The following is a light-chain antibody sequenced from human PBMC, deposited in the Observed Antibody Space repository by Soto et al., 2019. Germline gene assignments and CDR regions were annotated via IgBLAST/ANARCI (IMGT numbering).Light chain of an antibody. V-gene: IGKV3-20*01. Sequence: DIVLTQSPGTLSLSPGERATLYCRASQSVSSSYLAWYQQKPGQAPRLLIYGASSRATGIPDRFSGSGSGTDFTLTISRLEPEDFAVYYCQQYGSSPQTFGQGTKADI. CDR3: QQYGSSPQT. J-gene: IGKJ1*01. CDR1: QSVSSSY. CDR2: GAS.